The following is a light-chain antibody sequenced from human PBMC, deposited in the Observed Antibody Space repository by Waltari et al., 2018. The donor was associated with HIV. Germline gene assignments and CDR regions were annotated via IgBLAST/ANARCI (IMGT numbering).Light chain of an antibody. CDR1: SLRSYY. CDR2: VKN. Sequence: SSELTQDPAVSVALGQTVRITCQGASLRSYYASWYQQKPGQAPVLVIYVKNNRPSGIPDRFSGSSSGNTASLTITGAQAEDEADYYCNSRDSSGNHWVFGGGTKLTVL. CDR3: NSRDSSGNHWV. V-gene: IGLV3-19*01. J-gene: IGLJ3*02.